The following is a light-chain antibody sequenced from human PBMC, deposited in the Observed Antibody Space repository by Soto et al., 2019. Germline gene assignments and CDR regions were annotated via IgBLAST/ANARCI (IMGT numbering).Light chain of an antibody. Sequence: QSVLTQPASVSGSPGQSITISCTGTSSDFGSYNLVSWYQQHPGKTPKLMIYEVSERPSGVSNRFSGSKSGNTASLTISGLQTEEEADYYCCSYAGSGPFLFGGGTKLTVL. CDR1: SSDFGSYNL. J-gene: IGLJ2*01. V-gene: IGLV2-23*02. CDR2: EVS. CDR3: CSYAGSGPFL.